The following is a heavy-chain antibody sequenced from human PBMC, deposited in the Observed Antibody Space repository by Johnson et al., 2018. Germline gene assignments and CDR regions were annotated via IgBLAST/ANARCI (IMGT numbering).Heavy chain of an antibody. D-gene: IGHD2-15*01. CDR2: VSSSSTYI. CDR3: AREGGYCSGGSCYSGYYGMDV. CDR1: GFTFSSYS. V-gene: IGHV3-21*01. Sequence: VQLVQSGGGLVKPGGSLRLSCAASGFTFSSYSMNWVRQAPGKGLEWVSSVSSSSTYIYYADSVKGRFTISRDNAKNSLYLQMNSLRAEDTAGYYCAREGGYCSGGSCYSGYYGMDVWGQGTTVTVSS. J-gene: IGHJ6*02.